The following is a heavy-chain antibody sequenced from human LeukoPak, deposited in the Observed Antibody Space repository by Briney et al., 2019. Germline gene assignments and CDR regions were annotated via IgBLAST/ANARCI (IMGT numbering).Heavy chain of an antibody. D-gene: IGHD1-26*01. CDR3: ARVGGSAFDI. V-gene: IGHV3-13*04. CDR1: GFTCSSYG. CDR2: INTTGEI. Sequence: PGGSLRLSCAASGFTCSSYGMHWVRQPTGKGLEWVSGINTTGEIHYADSVRGRFTISRENAKNSLYLQMNSLRAGDTAVYYCARVGGSAFDIWGQGTMVSVSS. J-gene: IGHJ3*02.